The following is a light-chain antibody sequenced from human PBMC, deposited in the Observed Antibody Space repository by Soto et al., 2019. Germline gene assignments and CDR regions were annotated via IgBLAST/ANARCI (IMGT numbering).Light chain of an antibody. Sequence: EIVTTESPSTLSVSPGERASLSCRASQSVSSNLAWYQQKAGQAPRLLMYGASTRATGIPARFSGSGSGTEFTLTISSLQSEDFAVYYCRQYNNWPLTFGGGTKVDIK. CDR1: QSVSSN. V-gene: IGKV3-15*01. J-gene: IGKJ4*01. CDR2: GAS. CDR3: RQYNNWPLT.